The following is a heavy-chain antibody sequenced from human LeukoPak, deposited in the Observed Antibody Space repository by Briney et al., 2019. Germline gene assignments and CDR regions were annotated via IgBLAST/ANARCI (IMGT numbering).Heavy chain of an antibody. V-gene: IGHV1/OR15-2*02. D-gene: IGHD2-21*02. CDR1: GYTFTGYY. J-gene: IGHJ5*02. CDR3: ARKGCTGDCYRFDP. CDR2: INTDNGNT. Sequence: GASVKVSCKASGYTFTGYYMHWVRQAPGQRPEWMGWINTDNGNTKYAQKFQGRVTMTTDTSTSTAYMELSSLRSDDTAVYYCARKGCTGDCYRFDPWGQGSRVTVSS.